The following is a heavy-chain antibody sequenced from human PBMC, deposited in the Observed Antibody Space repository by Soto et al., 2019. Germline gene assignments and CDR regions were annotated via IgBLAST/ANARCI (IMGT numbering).Heavy chain of an antibody. CDR1: GGSISSGDYY. Sequence: PSETLSLTCAVSGGSISSGDYYWSWIRQPPGKGLEWIGYIFYSGSTYYTPSLKSRVTISVDTSKNQFSLKLSSVTAADTAVYYCAGDSTWSRFFYWGQGILVTVSS. CDR2: IFYSGST. J-gene: IGHJ4*02. D-gene: IGHD3-3*01. CDR3: AGDSTWSRFFY. V-gene: IGHV4-30-4*01.